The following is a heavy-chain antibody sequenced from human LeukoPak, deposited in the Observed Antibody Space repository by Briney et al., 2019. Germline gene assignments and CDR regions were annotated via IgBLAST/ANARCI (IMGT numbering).Heavy chain of an antibody. CDR1: GYTFSTYD. Sequence: GASVKVSCKASGYTFSTYDINWVRQATGQGLEWMGWMNPNSGNTGYAQKFQGRVTMTRNTSISTAYMELSSLRSEDTAVYYCARVCSGDCYPRGVDYYYYGMDVWGQGTTVTVSS. D-gene: IGHD2-21*02. V-gene: IGHV1-8*01. CDR3: ARVCSGDCYPRGVDYYYYGMDV. J-gene: IGHJ6*02. CDR2: MNPNSGNT.